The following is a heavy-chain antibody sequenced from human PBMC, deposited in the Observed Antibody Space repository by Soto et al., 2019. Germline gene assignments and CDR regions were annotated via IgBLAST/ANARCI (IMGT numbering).Heavy chain of an antibody. CDR1: GFIFSNVW. J-gene: IGHJ4*02. Sequence: GGSLRLSCAASGFIFSNVWMSWARQAPGKGLEWVGRIKRKTDGGTTDYAAPVKGRFTISRDDSKNTLYLQMNSLKTEDTAVYYCICDYYDSSGYLVWGQGTLVTVSS. CDR3: ICDYYDSSGYLV. V-gene: IGHV3-15*01. D-gene: IGHD3-22*01. CDR2: IKRKTDGGTT.